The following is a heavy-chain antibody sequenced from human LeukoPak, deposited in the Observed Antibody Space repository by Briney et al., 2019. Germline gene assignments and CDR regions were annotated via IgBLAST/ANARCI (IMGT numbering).Heavy chain of an antibody. CDR3: ARGKGGRSDSSGYYPN. Sequence: PSETLSLTCAVYGGSFSGYYWSWIRQPPGKGLEWIGEINHSGSANYNPSLKSRVTISVDTSKNQFPLKLSSVTAADTAVYYCARGKGGRSDSSGYYPNWGQGTLVTVSS. V-gene: IGHV4-34*01. D-gene: IGHD3-22*01. J-gene: IGHJ4*02. CDR2: INHSGSA. CDR1: GGSFSGYY.